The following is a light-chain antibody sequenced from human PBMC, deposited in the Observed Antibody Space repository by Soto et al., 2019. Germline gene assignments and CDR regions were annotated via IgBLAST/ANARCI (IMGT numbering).Light chain of an antibody. J-gene: IGLJ1*01. CDR2: EGS. CDR1: SRDVGSYNY. Sequence: QFALTQPASVSGSPGQSITIFCTGTSRDVGSYNYVSWYQQHPGKAPKLIIYEGSNRPSGVSSRFSGSKSGNTASLTISGLQAEDEADYYCSSYTRSSTVFGTGTKVTVL. CDR3: SSYTRSSTV. V-gene: IGLV2-14*01.